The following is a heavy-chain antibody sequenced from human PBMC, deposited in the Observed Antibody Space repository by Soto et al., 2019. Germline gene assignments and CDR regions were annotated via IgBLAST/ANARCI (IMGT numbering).Heavy chain of an antibody. D-gene: IGHD6-25*01. CDR2: IKSKTDGVPT. CDR3: TTDPGPYSSAY. Sequence: GGSLRLSCAASGFTFNNAWMNWVRQAPGKGLEWVGRIKSKTDGVPTDYAASVKGRFTISRDDSKNTLYLQMNSLKTEDTAVYFCTTDPGPYSSAYWDQGTLVTVSS. V-gene: IGHV3-15*07. J-gene: IGHJ4*02. CDR1: GFTFNNAW.